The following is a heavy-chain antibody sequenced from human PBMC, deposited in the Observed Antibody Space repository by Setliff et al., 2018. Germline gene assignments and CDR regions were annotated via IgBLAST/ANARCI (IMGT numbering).Heavy chain of an antibody. Sequence: ASVKVSCKASGDPFSSSAISWVRQAPGQGLEWMGGIIPIFGTANYSQKFQGRVTITADESTGTAYMELISLRSEDTAVYYCARDGYNYYDSSGYYLNRAFDIWGQGTMVTVSS. CDR3: ARDGYNYYDSSGYYLNRAFDI. CDR2: IIPIFGTA. J-gene: IGHJ3*02. D-gene: IGHD3-22*01. CDR1: GDPFSSSA. V-gene: IGHV1-69*13.